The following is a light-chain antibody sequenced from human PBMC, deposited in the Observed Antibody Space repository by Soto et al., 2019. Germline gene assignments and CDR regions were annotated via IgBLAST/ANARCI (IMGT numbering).Light chain of an antibody. CDR3: QSYDSSLSGVV. CDR2: GNS. V-gene: IGLV1-40*01. CDR1: SSNIGAGYD. Sequence: QSVLTQPPSVSGAPGQRVTISCTGNSSNIGAGYDVHWYQQLPGTAPKLLIYGNSNRPSGVPDRFSGSKSGTSASLAITGLQAEYEADYYCQSYDSSLSGVVFCGGTKVTAL. J-gene: IGLJ2*01.